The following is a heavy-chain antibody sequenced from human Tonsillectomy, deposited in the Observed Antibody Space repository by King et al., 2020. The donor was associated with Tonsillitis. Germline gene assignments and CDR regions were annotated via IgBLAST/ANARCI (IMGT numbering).Heavy chain of an antibody. V-gene: IGHV3-23*04. CDR1: GFTFSSYA. CDR3: AKGNYDGGCPDAFDH. CDR2: ISGSGGTT. D-gene: IGHD3-22*01. J-gene: IGHJ3*01. Sequence: VQLVESGGGLVQPGGSLRLSCAASGFTFSSYAMSWVRQAPGKGLQWVSAISGSGGTTYFADSVNGRFTISRDNSKNTRSLQMNRLRAEATAVYYCAKGNYDGGCPDAFDHWGQGTLVTVSS.